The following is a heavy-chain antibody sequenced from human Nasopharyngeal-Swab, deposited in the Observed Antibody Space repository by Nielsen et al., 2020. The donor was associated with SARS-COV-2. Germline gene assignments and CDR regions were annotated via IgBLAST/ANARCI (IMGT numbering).Heavy chain of an antibody. CDR1: GFTFSDYA. J-gene: IGHJ4*02. Sequence: GESLKISCAASGFTFSDYAMRWVRLTPGKGLEWVSTIPAGGATTYYADSVRGRFTISRDNSKNVLFLQMNSLRVEDTAVYYCARATRYCGSTSCPGDYWGQGILVTVSS. D-gene: IGHD2-2*01. CDR3: ARATRYCGSTSCPGDY. CDR2: IPAGGATT. V-gene: IGHV3-23*01.